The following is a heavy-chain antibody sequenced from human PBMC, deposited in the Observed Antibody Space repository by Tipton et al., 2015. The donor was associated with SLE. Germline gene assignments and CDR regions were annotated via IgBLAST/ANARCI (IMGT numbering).Heavy chain of an antibody. J-gene: IGHJ3*02. CDR1: GFTFSNAW. D-gene: IGHD1-26*01. CDR3: TRRWELLSAFDI. Sequence: SLRLSCAASGFTFSNAWMSWVRQAPGKGLEWVGRIKSKTDGGTTDYAAPVKGRFTISRDDSKNTLYLQMNSLKTEDTAVYYCTRRWELLSAFDIWGQGTMVTVSS. CDR2: IKSKTDGGTT. V-gene: IGHV3-15*01.